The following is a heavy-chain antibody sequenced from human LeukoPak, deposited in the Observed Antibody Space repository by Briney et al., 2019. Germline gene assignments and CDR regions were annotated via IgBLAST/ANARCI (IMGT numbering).Heavy chain of an antibody. D-gene: IGHD6-19*01. Sequence: ASVKVSCTASGYSFTSYGISWVRQAPGQGLEWMGWISAYNGNTNYAQKLQGRVTMTTDTSTSTAYMELRSLRSDDTAVYYCARDLAVAGTWDYWGQGTLVTVSS. CDR3: ARDLAVAGTWDY. CDR1: GYSFTSYG. V-gene: IGHV1-18*01. CDR2: ISAYNGNT. J-gene: IGHJ4*02.